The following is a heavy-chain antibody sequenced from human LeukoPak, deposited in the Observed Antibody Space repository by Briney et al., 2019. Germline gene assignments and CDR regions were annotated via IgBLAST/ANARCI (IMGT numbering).Heavy chain of an antibody. V-gene: IGHV1-3*01. J-gene: IGHJ4*02. CDR2: INAGNGNT. CDR3: ARDANEQWLVLGY. Sequence: ASVKVSCKASGYTFTSYAMHWVRQAPGQRLEWMGWINAGNGNTKYSQKFQGIVTITRDTSASTAYMELSSLRSEDTAVYYCARDANEQWLVLGYWGQGTLVTVSS. CDR1: GYTFTSYA. D-gene: IGHD6-19*01.